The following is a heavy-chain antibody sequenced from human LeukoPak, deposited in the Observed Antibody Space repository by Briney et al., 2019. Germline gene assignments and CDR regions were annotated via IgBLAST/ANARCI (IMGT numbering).Heavy chain of an antibody. CDR2: INPNSGGT. CDR1: GFTFTDYY. V-gene: IGHV1-2*02. Sequence: ASVKVSCKASGFTFTDYYMHWVRQAPGQGLEWMGWINPNSGGTNYAQKFQGTVTMTRDTSISTAYMELSRLRSDDTAVYYCARVPFIKEDYWGQGTLVTVSS. J-gene: IGHJ4*02. CDR3: ARVPFIKEDY. D-gene: IGHD3-16*02.